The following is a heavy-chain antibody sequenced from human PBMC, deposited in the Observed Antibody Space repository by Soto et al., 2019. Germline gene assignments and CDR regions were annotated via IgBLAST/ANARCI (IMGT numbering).Heavy chain of an antibody. CDR1: GGTFSSYA. V-gene: IGHV1-69*13. CDR3: ARAPFGSGYQMQGTLLAPFQH. D-gene: IGHD3-22*01. Sequence: SVKVSCKASGGTFSSYAISWVRQAPGQGLEWMGGIIPIFGTANYAQKFQGRVTITADESTSTAYMELSSLRSEDTAVYYCARAPFGSGYQMQGTLLAPFQHWGQGTLVTVS. CDR2: IIPIFGTA. J-gene: IGHJ1*01.